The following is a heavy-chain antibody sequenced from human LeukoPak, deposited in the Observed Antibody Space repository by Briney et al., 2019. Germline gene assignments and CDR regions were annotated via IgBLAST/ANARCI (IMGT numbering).Heavy chain of an antibody. CDR1: GFTVSSNS. CDR2: IYSGTI. Sequence: PGGSLRLSCTVSGFTVSSNSMSWVRQAPGKGLGWGSFIYSGTIHYSDSVKGRFTISRDNSKNTLYLQMNSLRAEDTAVYYCASRAGAYSHPYDYWGQGTLVTVSS. D-gene: IGHD4/OR15-4a*01. V-gene: IGHV3-53*01. J-gene: IGHJ4*02. CDR3: ASRAGAYSHPYDY.